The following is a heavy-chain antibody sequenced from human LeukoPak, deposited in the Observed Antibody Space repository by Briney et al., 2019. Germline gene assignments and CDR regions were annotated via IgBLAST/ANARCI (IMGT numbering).Heavy chain of an antibody. Sequence: SETLSLTCAVYGGSFSGYYWSWIRQPPGKGLEWIGEINHSGSTNYNPSLKSRVTISVDTSKNQFSLKLSSVTAADTAVYYCARGIGKRFGGSWFRPKYYFDYWGQGTLVTVSS. CDR1: GGSFSGYY. CDR3: ARGIGKRFGGSWFRPKYYFDY. J-gene: IGHJ4*02. V-gene: IGHV4-34*01. D-gene: IGHD2-15*01. CDR2: INHSGST.